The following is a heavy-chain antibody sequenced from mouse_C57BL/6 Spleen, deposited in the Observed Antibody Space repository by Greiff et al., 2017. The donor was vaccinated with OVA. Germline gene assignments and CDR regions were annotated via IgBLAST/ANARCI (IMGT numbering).Heavy chain of an antibody. Sequence: EVMLVESGGGLVKPGGSLKLSCAASGFTFSDYGMHWVRQAPEKGLEWVAYISSGSSTIYYADTVKGRFTISRDNAKNTLFLQMTSLRSEDTAMYYCARRIGYDYEGDFDGWGTGATGTVSS. V-gene: IGHV5-17*01. CDR3: ARRIGYDYEGDFDG. D-gene: IGHD2-4*01. CDR2: ISSGSSTI. J-gene: IGHJ1*03. CDR1: GFTFSDYG.